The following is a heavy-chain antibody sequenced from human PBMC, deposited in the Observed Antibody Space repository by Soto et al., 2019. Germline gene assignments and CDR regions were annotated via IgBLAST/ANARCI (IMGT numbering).Heavy chain of an antibody. CDR2: IYYSGST. Sequence: SETLSLTCTVSGGSISSGGYYWSWIRQHPGKGLEWIGYIYYSGSTYYNPSLKSRVTISVETSKNQFSLKLSSVTAADTAVYYCARVIAAAVGYFDYWGQGTLVTVSS. D-gene: IGHD6-13*01. CDR1: GGSISSGGYY. V-gene: IGHV4-31*03. CDR3: ARVIAAAVGYFDY. J-gene: IGHJ4*02.